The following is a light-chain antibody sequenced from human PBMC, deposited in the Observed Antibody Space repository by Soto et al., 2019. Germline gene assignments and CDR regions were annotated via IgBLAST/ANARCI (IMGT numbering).Light chain of an antibody. Sequence: EILLTQSPGTLSLSPGERATLSCRASQSVSSSYLDWYQQKPGQAPRLLIYGASSRDTGIPARFSGSGSGTDFTLTISSLEPEDFAVYYCQQYGSTGITFGPGTKVDIK. V-gene: IGKV3-20*01. CDR1: QSVSSSY. CDR3: QQYGSTGIT. CDR2: GAS. J-gene: IGKJ3*01.